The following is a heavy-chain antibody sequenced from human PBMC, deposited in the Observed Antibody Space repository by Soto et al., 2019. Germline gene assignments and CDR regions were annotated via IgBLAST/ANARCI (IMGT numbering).Heavy chain of an antibody. V-gene: IGHV4-59*01. J-gene: IGHJ4*02. D-gene: IGHD3-10*01. CDR2: IYYSGST. CDR1: GGSISSYY. CDR3: ARGAMVRGVRNYFDY. Sequence: PSETLSLTCTVSGGSISSYYWSWIRQPPGKGLEWIGYIYYSGSTNYNPSLKSRVTISVDTSKNQFSLKLSSVTAADTAVYYCARGAMVRGVRNYFDYWGQGTLVTVSS.